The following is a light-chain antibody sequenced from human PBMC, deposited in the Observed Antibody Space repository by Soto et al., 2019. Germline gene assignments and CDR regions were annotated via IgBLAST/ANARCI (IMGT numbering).Light chain of an antibody. CDR2: AAS. CDR1: QGITNY. Sequence: DIQMTQSPSSLSASVGDRVTITFRASQGITNYLAWYQQKPGKVPKLLIYAASTLQSGVPSRFSGSGSGTDFTLTISSLQPEDVATYYCHKYNSAPLTFGGGPKVEIK. CDR3: HKYNSAPLT. J-gene: IGKJ4*01. V-gene: IGKV1-27*01.